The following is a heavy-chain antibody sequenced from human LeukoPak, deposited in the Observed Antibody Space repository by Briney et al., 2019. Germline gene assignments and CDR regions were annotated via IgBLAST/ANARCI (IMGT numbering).Heavy chain of an antibody. V-gene: IGHV4-61*02. CDR2: IYTSGST. CDR3: ARSPDYYDSSGLDY. Sequence: SETLSLTCTVCGGSISSGSYYWSWIRQPTGKGLEWIGRIYTSGSTNYNPSLKSRVTISVDTSKNQFSLKLSSVTAADTAVYYCARSPDYYDSSGLDYWGQGTLVTVSS. J-gene: IGHJ4*02. D-gene: IGHD3-22*01. CDR1: GGSISSGSYY.